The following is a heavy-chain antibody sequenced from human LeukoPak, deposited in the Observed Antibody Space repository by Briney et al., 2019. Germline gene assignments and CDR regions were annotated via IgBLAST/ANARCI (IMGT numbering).Heavy chain of an antibody. Sequence: GGSLRLSCAASGFTFSTYNMNWVRQAPGKGLEWVSHITSSSTNIYYADSVKGRFTISRDNAKNALSLQMNSLRDEDTAVYYCATSGNYYLKYWGQGTLVTASS. CDR1: GFTFSTYN. V-gene: IGHV3-48*02. J-gene: IGHJ4*02. D-gene: IGHD1-26*01. CDR2: ITSSSTNI. CDR3: ATSGNYYLKY.